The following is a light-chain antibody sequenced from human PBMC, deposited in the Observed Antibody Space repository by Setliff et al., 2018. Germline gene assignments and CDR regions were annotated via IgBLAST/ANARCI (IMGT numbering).Light chain of an antibody. V-gene: IGLV2-14*01. Sequence: QSALAQPASVSGSPGQSITISCTGTSSDIGGYNYVSWYQQHPGKAPKLMIYEVSHRPSGVSNRFSGSKSGNTASLTISGPQAEDEADFYCSSYTISSTRFYVFGTGTKVTVL. J-gene: IGLJ1*01. CDR2: EVS. CDR3: SSYTISSTRFYV. CDR1: SSDIGGYNY.